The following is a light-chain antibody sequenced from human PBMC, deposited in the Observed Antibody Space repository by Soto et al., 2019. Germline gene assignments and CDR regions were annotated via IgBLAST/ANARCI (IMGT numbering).Light chain of an antibody. V-gene: IGLV1-51*01. J-gene: IGLJ1*01. Sequence: QSVLPRPPSLSAAPGQKVTVSCSGSSSNIGGNSVSWYQQLPGTAPKLLIYDDNKRPSGIPDRFAGSKSGTSATLCITGVQTGDEADYYCGSWDSSLSAYVFGTGTKVTVL. CDR2: DDN. CDR3: GSWDSSLSAYV. CDR1: SSNIGGNS.